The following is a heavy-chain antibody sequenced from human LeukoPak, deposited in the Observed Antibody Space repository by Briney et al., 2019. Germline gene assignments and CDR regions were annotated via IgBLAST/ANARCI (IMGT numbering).Heavy chain of an antibody. CDR2: IKSKTDGGTT. Sequence: GGSLRLSCAASGFTFSNAWMSWGRHAPGKGLEWVGRIKSKTDGGTTDYAAPVKGRFTISRDDSKNTLYLQMNSLSAEDTAVYYCARHGYNYGFDYWGQGTLVTVSS. J-gene: IGHJ4*02. V-gene: IGHV3-15*01. CDR1: GFTFSNAW. CDR3: ARHGYNYGFDY. D-gene: IGHD5-24*01.